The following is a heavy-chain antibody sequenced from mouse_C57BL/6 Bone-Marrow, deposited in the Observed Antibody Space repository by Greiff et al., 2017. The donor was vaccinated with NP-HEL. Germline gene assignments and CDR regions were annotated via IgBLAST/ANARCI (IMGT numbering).Heavy chain of an antibody. Sequence: QVQLQQSGAELVKPGASVKISCKASGYAFSSYWMNWVKQRPGKGLEWIGQIYPGDGDTNYNGKFKGKATLTADKSSSTAYMQLSSLTSEDSAVYFSFITTVVEPFWYFDVWGTGTTVTVSS. V-gene: IGHV1-80*01. CDR3: FITTVVEPFWYFDV. CDR1: GYAFSSYW. J-gene: IGHJ1*03. D-gene: IGHD1-1*01. CDR2: IYPGDGDT.